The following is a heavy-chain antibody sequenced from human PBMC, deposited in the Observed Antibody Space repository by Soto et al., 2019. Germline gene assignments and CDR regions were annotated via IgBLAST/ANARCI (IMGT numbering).Heavy chain of an antibody. V-gene: IGHV3-9*01. CDR1: GFNFDDYV. Sequence: EVQLVESGGGVVHPGRSLRLSCGASGFNFDDYVMHWVRQVPGKGLEWVGHINGDGYSIGYGGSLRGRFNISRDNAKNTLYLQMNSLRREDTALYYCARSWSVSTSARVDVWCQGTTVTVSS. J-gene: IGHJ6*02. CDR3: ARSWSVSTSARVDV. D-gene: IGHD3-3*01. CDR2: INGDGYSI.